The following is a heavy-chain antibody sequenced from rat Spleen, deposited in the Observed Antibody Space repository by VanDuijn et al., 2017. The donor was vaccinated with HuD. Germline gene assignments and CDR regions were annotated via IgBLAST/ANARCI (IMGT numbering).Heavy chain of an antibody. Sequence: EVQLVESDGGLVQPGRSLKLSCAASGFIFSDHYVAWVRQAPTKGLEWVATINYDGRSTFYRDSVRDRFTISRDNAKSILYLQMDSLRSEDTATYYCTTSNYYSAYIYLDAWGQGTSVTVSS. CDR2: INYDGRST. J-gene: IGHJ4*01. D-gene: IGHD1-2*01. CDR1: GFIFSDHY. V-gene: IGHV5-20*01. CDR3: TTSNYYSAYIYLDA.